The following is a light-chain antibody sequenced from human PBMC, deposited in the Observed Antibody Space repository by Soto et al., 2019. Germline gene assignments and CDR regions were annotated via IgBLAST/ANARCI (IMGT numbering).Light chain of an antibody. J-gene: IGKJ2*01. Sequence: DIQMTQSPSSLSASVADRVTITCRASQSISSYLNWYQRKPGKAPKLLIYTASNLQSGVPSRFSGSGSGTDFTLTISSLQPEDFATYYCQQSYSFPYTFGQGTKVDIK. V-gene: IGKV1-39*01. CDR3: QQSYSFPYT. CDR2: TAS. CDR1: QSISSY.